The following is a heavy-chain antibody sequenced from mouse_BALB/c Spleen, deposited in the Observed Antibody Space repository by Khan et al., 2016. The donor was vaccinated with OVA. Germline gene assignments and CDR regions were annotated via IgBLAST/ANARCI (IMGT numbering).Heavy chain of an antibody. CDR2: IYPGTDNT. J-gene: IGHJ2*01. CDR1: GYIFTSYW. Sequence: QVHVKQSGAELVRPGASVKLSCKTSGYIFTSYWIHWVKQRSGQGLEWIARIYPGTDNTYYNEKLKDKATLTADKSYSTAYMQISSLKSEDSAVYFGAREEAFYYIDYWGQGTTLTVSS. V-gene: IGHV1-76*01. CDR3: AREEAFYYIDY. D-gene: IGHD3-2*02.